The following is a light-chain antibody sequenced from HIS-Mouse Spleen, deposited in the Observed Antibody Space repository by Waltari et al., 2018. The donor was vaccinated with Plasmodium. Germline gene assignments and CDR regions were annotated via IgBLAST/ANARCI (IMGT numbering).Light chain of an antibody. CDR1: QGIRND. J-gene: IGKJ2*01. V-gene: IGKV1-6*01. CDR3: LQDYNYPYT. Sequence: AIQMYQFPSHLSASVGDRVPITCRARQGIRNDLGWYQQKPGKAPKLLIDAASSLQSGVPSRFSGSGSGTDFTLTISSLQPEDFATYYCLQDYNYPYTIGQGTKLEIK. CDR2: AAS.